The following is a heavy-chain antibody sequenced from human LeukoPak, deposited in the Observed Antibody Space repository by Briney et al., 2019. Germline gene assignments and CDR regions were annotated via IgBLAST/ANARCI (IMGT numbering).Heavy chain of an antibody. J-gene: IGHJ4*02. CDR3: ARHEDYYGSGSYPDY. Sequence: TSETLSLTCTVSGGSISSYYWSWIRQPPGKGLEWIGYIYYSGSTNYNPSLKSRVTISVDTSKNQFSLKLSSVTAADTAVYYCARHEDYYGSGSYPDYWGQGTLVTVSS. V-gene: IGHV4-59*08. CDR2: IYYSGST. D-gene: IGHD3-10*01. CDR1: GGSISSYY.